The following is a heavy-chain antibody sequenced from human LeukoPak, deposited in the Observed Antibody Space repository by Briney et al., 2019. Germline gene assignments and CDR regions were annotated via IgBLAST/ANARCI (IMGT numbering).Heavy chain of an antibody. D-gene: IGHD6-13*01. Sequence: GGSLRLSCAASGFTFSNAWMSWVRQAPGKGLEWVGRIKSKTDGGTTDYAAPVKGRFTISRDDSKNTLYLQMNSQKTEDTAVYYCTTAPPGIAAAGPGADYFQHWGQGTLVTVSS. J-gene: IGHJ1*01. CDR1: GFTFSNAW. CDR2: IKSKTDGGTT. CDR3: TTAPPGIAAAGPGADYFQH. V-gene: IGHV3-15*01.